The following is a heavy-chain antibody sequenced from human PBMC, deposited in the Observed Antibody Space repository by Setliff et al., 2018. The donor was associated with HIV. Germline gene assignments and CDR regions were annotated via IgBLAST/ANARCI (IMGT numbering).Heavy chain of an antibody. Sequence: PGGSLRLSCAVSGFTFEDYGMSCVRQAPGKGLEWVSGINWNGGSTGYVDSVKGRFTISRDNAKNSLYLQMNSLRAEDMAVYYCAGGTQTYYYDSSPPSLDYWGQGTLVTVSS. CDR3: AGGTQTYYYDSSPPSLDY. D-gene: IGHD3-22*01. V-gene: IGHV3-20*04. CDR1: GFTFEDYG. J-gene: IGHJ4*02. CDR2: INWNGGST.